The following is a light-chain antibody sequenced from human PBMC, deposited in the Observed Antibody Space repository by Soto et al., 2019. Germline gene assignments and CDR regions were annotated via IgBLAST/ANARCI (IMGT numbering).Light chain of an antibody. CDR1: SSDVASYKF. CDR2: EGS. V-gene: IGLV2-23*01. J-gene: IGLJ2*01. CDR3: CSYAGSSTLV. Sequence: QSVLTQPASVSGSPGQSITISCTGTSSDVASYKFVSWYQQHPVKAPKLMIYEGSKRPSGVSNRFSGSKSGNTASLTISGLQAEDEADYYCCSYAGSSTLVFGGGTKLTVL.